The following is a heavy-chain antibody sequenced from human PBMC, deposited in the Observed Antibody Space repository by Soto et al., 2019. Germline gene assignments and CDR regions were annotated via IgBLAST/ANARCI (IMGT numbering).Heavy chain of an antibody. J-gene: IGHJ5*02. CDR2: TYYTGST. D-gene: IGHD6-19*01. CDR1: GASISNFY. Sequence: ASETLSLTCTVSGASISNFYWSWIRQPPGKGLEWIGYTYYTGSTNYNPSLKGRVTISLDTSNNQFSLILDSLTAADTAMYYCTRVVAGHWLNPWGQGTLVTVSS. CDR3: TRVVAGHWLNP. V-gene: IGHV4-59*01.